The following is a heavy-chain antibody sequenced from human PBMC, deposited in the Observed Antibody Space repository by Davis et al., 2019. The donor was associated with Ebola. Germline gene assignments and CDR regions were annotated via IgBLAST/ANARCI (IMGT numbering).Heavy chain of an antibody. D-gene: IGHD5-12*01. CDR2: INWNGDNT. CDR1: GFTFDDYG. V-gene: IGHV3-20*04. J-gene: IGHJ6*02. CDR3: ARGIRYSGYYYYGVDV. Sequence: GGSLRLSCTASGFTFDDYGMSWVRQAPGKGLEWVSTINWNGDNTGYVDSVKGRFTISRDNAKNSVYLQMNSLRAEDTALYYCARGIRYSGYYYYGVDVWGQGTTVTVSS.